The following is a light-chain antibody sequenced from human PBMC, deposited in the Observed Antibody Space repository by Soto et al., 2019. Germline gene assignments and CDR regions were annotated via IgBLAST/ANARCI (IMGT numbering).Light chain of an antibody. CDR2: EVS. CDR1: SSDVGGYNY. Sequence: QSALTQPPSASGSPGQSVTNSCTGTSSDVGGYNYVSWYQQHPDKAPKLMIYEVSKRPSGVPDRFSGSKSGNTASLTVSGLQAEDEADYYCSSYAGSKNSVFGGGTKLTVL. J-gene: IGLJ3*02. V-gene: IGLV2-8*01. CDR3: SSYAGSKNSV.